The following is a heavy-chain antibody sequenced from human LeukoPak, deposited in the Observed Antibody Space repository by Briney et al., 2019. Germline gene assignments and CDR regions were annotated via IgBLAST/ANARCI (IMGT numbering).Heavy chain of an antibody. D-gene: IGHD1/OR15-1a*01. J-gene: IGHJ6*02. CDR2: SRNKASSYTT. Sequence: GGSLRLSCAASGFSLGDYWMNWVRQAPGKGLEWVGRSRNKASSYTTEYAASVKGRFTISRDDSNNLLYLEMRSLKSDDTAVYYCVRSYLSGQNNMDVWGQGTTVTVSS. V-gene: IGHV3-72*01. CDR1: GFSLGDYW. CDR3: VRSYLSGQNNMDV.